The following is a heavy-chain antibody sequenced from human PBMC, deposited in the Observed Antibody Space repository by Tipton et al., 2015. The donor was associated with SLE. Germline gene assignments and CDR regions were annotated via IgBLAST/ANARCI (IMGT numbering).Heavy chain of an antibody. CDR3: ARPVGYCSSTSCYTRDYYYYYMDV. CDR2: ISAYNGNT. V-gene: IGHV1-18*01. J-gene: IGHJ6*03. Sequence: AEVKKPGASVKVSCKASGYTFTSYGISWVRRAPGQGLEWMGWISAYNGNTNYAQKLQGRVTMTTDTSTSTAYMELRSLRSDDTAVYYCARPVGYCSSTSCYTRDYYYYYMDVWGKGTTVTVSS. D-gene: IGHD2-2*02. CDR1: GYTFTSYG.